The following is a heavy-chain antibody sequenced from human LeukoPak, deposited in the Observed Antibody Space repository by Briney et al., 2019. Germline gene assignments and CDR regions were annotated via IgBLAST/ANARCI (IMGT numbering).Heavy chain of an antibody. V-gene: IGHV1-3*01. D-gene: IGHD2-8*01. J-gene: IGHJ4*02. Sequence: ASVKVSCKASGYTIANCGVHWVRHAPGQRLEWMGWINGGNGYTKYSQKFQGRVTITGDTSASTAYMDLSSLRSEDTAVYYCARYINGAFDYWGQGTLVTVSS. CDR2: INGGNGYT. CDR3: ARYINGAFDY. CDR1: GYTIANCG.